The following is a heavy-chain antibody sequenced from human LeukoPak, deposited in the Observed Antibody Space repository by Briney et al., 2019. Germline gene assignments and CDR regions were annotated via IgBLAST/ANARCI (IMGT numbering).Heavy chain of an antibody. CDR2: IAYDASNE. V-gene: IGHV3-30-3*01. CDR3: VGEVGPRQMNY. CDR1: GFTFSSHA. J-gene: IGHJ4*02. D-gene: IGHD1-26*01. Sequence: GGSLRLSCVASGFTFSSHAMHWVRQAPGKGLEWVAVIAYDASNEYYADSVKGRFTISRDNSKNTLYLQMNSLRAEDTAMYYCVGEVGPRQMNYWGQGTLVTVSS.